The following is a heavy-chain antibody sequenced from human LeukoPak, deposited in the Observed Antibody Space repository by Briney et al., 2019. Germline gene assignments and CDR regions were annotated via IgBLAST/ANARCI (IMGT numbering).Heavy chain of an antibody. J-gene: IGHJ4*02. CDR2: IYYSGST. D-gene: IGHD4-17*01. V-gene: IGHV4-59*08. Sequence: NTSETLSLTCTVSGGSISSYYWSWIRQPPGKGLEWIGYIYYSGSTNYNPSLKSRVTISVDTSKNQFSLKLSSVTAADTAVYYCARQRGDYPIDYWGQGTLVTVSS. CDR1: GGSISSYY. CDR3: ARQRGDYPIDY.